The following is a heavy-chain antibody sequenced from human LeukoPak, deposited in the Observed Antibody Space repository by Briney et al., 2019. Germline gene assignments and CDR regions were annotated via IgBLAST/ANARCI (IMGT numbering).Heavy chain of an antibody. CDR3: VPLNWNPPGDFDR. CDR2: ISYDGSNK. CDR1: GFTFSSYG. J-gene: IGHJ4*02. D-gene: IGHD1-20*01. V-gene: IGHV3-30*03. Sequence: GGSLRLSGAASGFTFSSYGVHWVRQAPGKGLEWVAVISYDGSNKYYADSVKGRFTISRDNSKNTLYLQMNSLRVEDTAVYYCVPLNWNPPGDFDRWGQGTLVTVSS.